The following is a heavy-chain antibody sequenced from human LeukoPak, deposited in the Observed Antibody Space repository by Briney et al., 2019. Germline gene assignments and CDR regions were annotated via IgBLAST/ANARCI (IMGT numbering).Heavy chain of an antibody. V-gene: IGHV4-39*01. D-gene: IGHD6-19*01. CDR3: ARHVAVAGNWFDH. J-gene: IGHJ5*02. Sequence: PSETLSLTCTVSGGSISSSSYYWGWIRQPPGKGLEWIGCIYYSESTYYSPSLKSRLTISVDTSKNQFSLKLSSVTAADTAVYYCARHVAVAGNWFDHWGQGILVTVSS. CDR2: IYYSEST. CDR1: GGSISSSSYY.